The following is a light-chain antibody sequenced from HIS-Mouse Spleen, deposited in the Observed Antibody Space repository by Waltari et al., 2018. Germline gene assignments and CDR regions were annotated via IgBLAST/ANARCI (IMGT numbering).Light chain of an antibody. CDR2: QDS. CDR1: KLGDKY. V-gene: IGLV3-1*01. J-gene: IGLJ2*01. Sequence: SYELTQPPSVSVSPGQTASITCSGDKLGDKYACWYQQKPGQSPVLVIYQDSKRPSGIRGRFSGSNSGNTATLTISGTQAMDEADYYCQAWDSSTDVVFGGGTKLTVL. CDR3: QAWDSSTDVV.